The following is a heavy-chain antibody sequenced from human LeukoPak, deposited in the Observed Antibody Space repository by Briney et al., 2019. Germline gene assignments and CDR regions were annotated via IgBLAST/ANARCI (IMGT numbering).Heavy chain of an antibody. Sequence: GGSLRLPCAASGFTFSSYSMNWVRHAPEKGLEWVSSISSSSSYIYYADSVKGRFTISRDNAKNSLYLQMNSLRAEDTAVYYCARMKRIAVACTRYSDYWGQGTLVTVSS. CDR2: ISSSSSYI. CDR1: GFTFSSYS. J-gene: IGHJ4*02. V-gene: IGHV3-21*01. D-gene: IGHD6-19*01. CDR3: ARMKRIAVACTRYSDY.